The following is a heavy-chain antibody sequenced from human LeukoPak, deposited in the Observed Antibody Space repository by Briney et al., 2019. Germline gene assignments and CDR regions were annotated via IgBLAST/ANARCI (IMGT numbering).Heavy chain of an antibody. Sequence: ASVKVSCKASGYTFTGYYMHWVRQAPGQGLEWMGWINPNSGGTNYAQKFQGRVTMTTDTSTDTAYMELRNLLFDDTAVYYCAKGRRVDADDHFDYWGQGTLVTVSS. V-gene: IGHV1-2*02. CDR3: AKGRRVDADDHFDY. D-gene: IGHD1-1*01. J-gene: IGHJ4*02. CDR1: GYTFTGYY. CDR2: INPNSGGT.